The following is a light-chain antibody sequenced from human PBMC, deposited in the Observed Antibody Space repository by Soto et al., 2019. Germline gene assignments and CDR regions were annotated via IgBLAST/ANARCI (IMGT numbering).Light chain of an antibody. J-gene: IGKJ5*01. V-gene: IGKV1-39*01. Sequence: IQMPQSPSSLSASVGDRVTITCRASQSISSYLNWYQQKPGKAPKLLIYAASSLQSGVPSRFSGSGSGTDFTLTISSLQPEDFATYYCQQSYSTPSTFGQGTRLEIK. CDR2: AAS. CDR1: QSISSY. CDR3: QQSYSTPST.